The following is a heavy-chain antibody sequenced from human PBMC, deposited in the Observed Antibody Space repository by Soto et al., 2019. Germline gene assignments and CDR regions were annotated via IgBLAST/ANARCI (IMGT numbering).Heavy chain of an antibody. Sequence: VKVSCKASGGTISSYALRWVCQAPGQGLEWMWVIIPIFGTANYAQKFQGRVTITADESTSTAYMELSSLRSEDTAVYYCSSDLCRGLGWVLYYCAQGSLVTGSA. J-gene: IGHJ4*02. D-gene: IGHD6-19*01. CDR2: IIPIFGTA. CDR1: GGTISSYA. V-gene: IGHV1-69*01. CDR3: SSDLCRGLGWVLYY.